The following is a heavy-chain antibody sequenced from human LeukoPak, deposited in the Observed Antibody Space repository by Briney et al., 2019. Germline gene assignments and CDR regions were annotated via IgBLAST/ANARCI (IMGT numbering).Heavy chain of an antibody. CDR1: GFTFSSYW. Sequence: GGSLRLSCAASGFTFSSYWMSWVRQAPGKGLEWVANIKQDGSEKYYVDSVKGRFTISRDNAKNSLYLQMNGLRAEDTAVYYCARDYGDYLNDPFDHWGQGTLVTVSS. CDR3: ARDYGDYLNDPFDH. J-gene: IGHJ4*02. V-gene: IGHV3-7*04. CDR2: IKQDGSEK. D-gene: IGHD4-17*01.